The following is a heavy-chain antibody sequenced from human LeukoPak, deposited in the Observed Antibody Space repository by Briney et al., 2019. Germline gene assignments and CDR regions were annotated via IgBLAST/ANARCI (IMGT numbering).Heavy chain of an antibody. CDR1: VGTFSSYA. Sequence: SSVKVSCKASVGTFSSYAMSWVRQAPGQGREWMGGIIHIFGTANYAQKFQGRVTITADKSTSTAYMELSSLRSDDTAVYYCARSGVDVGLKLKSKLLYFDYWGQGTLVTVSS. CDR3: ARSGVDVGLKLKSKLLYFDY. J-gene: IGHJ4*02. CDR2: IIHIFGTA. D-gene: IGHD3-10*01. V-gene: IGHV1-69*06.